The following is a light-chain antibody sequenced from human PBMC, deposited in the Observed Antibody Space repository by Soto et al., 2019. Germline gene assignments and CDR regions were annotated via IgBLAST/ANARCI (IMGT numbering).Light chain of an antibody. CDR1: QSVSSNY. CDR3: QQYGSSPGT. Sequence: IVLTQSPGTLSFSPWGIATLSCRASQSVSSNYLAWYQQKPGQAPRLLIYDASNRATGIPDRFSGSGSGTDFTLTISRLEPEDFAMYYCQQYGSSPGTFGQGTKVDIK. J-gene: IGKJ1*01. V-gene: IGKV3-20*01. CDR2: DAS.